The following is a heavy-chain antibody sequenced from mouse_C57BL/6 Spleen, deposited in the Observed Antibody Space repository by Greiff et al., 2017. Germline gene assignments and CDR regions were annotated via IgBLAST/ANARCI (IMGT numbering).Heavy chain of an antibody. V-gene: IGHV5-17*01. CDR3: AWGRYDGYYEFAY. J-gene: IGHJ3*01. CDR1: GFTFSDYG. D-gene: IGHD2-3*01. CDR2: ISSGSSTI. Sequence: EVQLVESGGGLVKPGGSLKLSCAASGFTFSDYGMHWVRQAPEKGLEWVAYISSGSSTIYYADTVKGRFTISRDNAKNTLFLQMTRLRSEDTAMYYCAWGRYDGYYEFAYWGQGTLVTVSA.